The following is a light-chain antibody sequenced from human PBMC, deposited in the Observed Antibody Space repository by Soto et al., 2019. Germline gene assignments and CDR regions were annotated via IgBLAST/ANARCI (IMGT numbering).Light chain of an antibody. CDR1: QSVDSNY. CDR3: QHYGFVWYT. CDR2: GAS. J-gene: IGKJ2*01. V-gene: IGKV3-20*01. Sequence: IVLTQSPGTLSLPPGERATLSCRANQSVDSNYLAWYQQRPGQAPRLLIHGASSRATGTPDMFSGSGSGTDFPLTISRLEPEDFAVYYCQHYGFVWYTFGQGTNLEIK.